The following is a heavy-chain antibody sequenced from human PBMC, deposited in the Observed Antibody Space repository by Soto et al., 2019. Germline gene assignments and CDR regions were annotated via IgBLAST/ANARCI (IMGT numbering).Heavy chain of an antibody. CDR1: GFTFSSYD. CDR3: ASGRYSSSWYYFDY. V-gene: IGHV3-13*01. Sequence: GGSLRLSCAASGFTFSSYDMHWVRQATGKGLEWVSAIGTAGDTYYPGSVKGRFTISRENAKNSLYLQMNSLRAGDTAVYYCASGRYSSSWYYFDYWGQGTLVTSPQ. D-gene: IGHD6-13*01. CDR2: IGTAGDT. J-gene: IGHJ4*02.